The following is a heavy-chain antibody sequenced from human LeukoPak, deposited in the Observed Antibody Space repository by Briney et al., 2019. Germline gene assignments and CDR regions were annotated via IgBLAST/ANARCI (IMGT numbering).Heavy chain of an antibody. J-gene: IGHJ4*02. V-gene: IGHV1-8*01. CDR2: MNPNTGNT. CDR3: ARVNCSSTSCRSKFLDY. CDR1: GYTFTNYD. D-gene: IGHD2-2*01. Sequence: ASVKVSCKASGYTFTNYDINWVRQATGQGLEWMGWMNPNTGNTGYAQKFQGRVTMTRNTSISTAYMELSSQRSEDTAIYYCARVNCSSTSCRSKFLDYWGQGTLVTVSS.